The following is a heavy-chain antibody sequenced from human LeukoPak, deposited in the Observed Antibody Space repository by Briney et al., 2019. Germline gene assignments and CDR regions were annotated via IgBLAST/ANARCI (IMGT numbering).Heavy chain of an antibody. Sequence: GGSLRLSCAASGFTFSSYEMNWVRQAPGKGLEWVSYISSSGRPIFYADSVKGRFTISRDNAKNSLYLQMNSLRVEDTAVYYCARVRDFFDYWSQGTLVTVSS. CDR3: ARVRDFFDY. CDR2: ISSSGRPI. J-gene: IGHJ4*02. CDR1: GFTFSSYE. V-gene: IGHV3-48*03. D-gene: IGHD3-3*01.